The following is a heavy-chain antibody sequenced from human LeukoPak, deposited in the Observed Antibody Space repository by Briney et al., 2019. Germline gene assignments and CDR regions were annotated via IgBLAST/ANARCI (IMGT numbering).Heavy chain of an antibody. Sequence: RGSLRLSCAASGFTFSSYWMSWVRQTPGKGLEWVANIKQDGSEKYYVDSVKGRFTISRDNAKNSLYLQMNSLRAEDTAVYYCAREASYYYGSGSYYNDYWGQGTLVTVSS. CDR1: GFTFSSYW. D-gene: IGHD3-10*01. CDR3: AREASYYYGSGSYYNDY. CDR2: IKQDGSEK. J-gene: IGHJ4*02. V-gene: IGHV3-7*01.